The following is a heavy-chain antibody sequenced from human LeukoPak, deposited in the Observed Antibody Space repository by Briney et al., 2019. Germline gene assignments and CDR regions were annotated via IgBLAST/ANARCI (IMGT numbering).Heavy chain of an antibody. CDR2: IIPIFGTA. CDR1: GGTFSSYA. V-gene: IGHV1-69*06. CDR3: ARDPGTVAGTGH. D-gene: IGHD6-19*01. J-gene: IGHJ4*02. Sequence: ASVKVSCKASGGTFSSYAISWVRQAPGQGLEWMGGIIPIFGTANYAQKFQGRVTITADKSTSTAYMELSSLRSEDTAVYYCARDPGTVAGTGHWGQGTLVTVSS.